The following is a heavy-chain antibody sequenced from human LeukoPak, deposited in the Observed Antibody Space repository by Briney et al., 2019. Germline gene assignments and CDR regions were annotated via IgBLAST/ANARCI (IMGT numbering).Heavy chain of an antibody. CDR2: IWYDGSNK. D-gene: IGHD3-3*01. V-gene: IGHV3-33*08. CDR3: ATSGGDFWSGYYSYGMDV. J-gene: IGHJ6*02. CDR1: GFTFSSYG. Sequence: GRSLRLSCAASGFTFSSYGMRWVRQAPGKGLEWVAVIWYDGSNKYYADSVKGRFTISRDNSKNTLYLQMNRLRAEDTAVYYCATSGGDFWSGYYSYGMDVWGQGTTVTVSS.